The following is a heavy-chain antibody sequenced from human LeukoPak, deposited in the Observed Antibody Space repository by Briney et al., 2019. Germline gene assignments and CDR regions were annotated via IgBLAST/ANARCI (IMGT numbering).Heavy chain of an antibody. Sequence: SETLSLTCTVSGGSISSGDYYWSWIRQHPGKGLEWIGYMHYSGISNYNPSLKSRVSISVDTSKRQFSLNLSSVTAADTAVYYCTRAPTHYHGSGSYYGYFDYWGQGTLVTVSS. V-gene: IGHV4-31*03. J-gene: IGHJ4*02. D-gene: IGHD3-10*01. CDR1: GGSISSGDYY. CDR3: TRAPTHYHGSGSYYGYFDY. CDR2: MHYSGIS.